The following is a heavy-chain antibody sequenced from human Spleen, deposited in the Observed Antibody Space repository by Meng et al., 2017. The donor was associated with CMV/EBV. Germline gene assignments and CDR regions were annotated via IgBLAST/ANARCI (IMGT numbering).Heavy chain of an antibody. CDR3: ARYQVRNYYYYGMDV. V-gene: IGHV4-59*01. Sequence: SETLSLTCTVSGGSISSYYWSWIRQPPGKGLEWIGYIYYSGSTNYNPSLKSRVNISVDTSKNQFSLKLSSVTAADTAVYYCARYQVRNYYYYGMDVWGQGTTVTVSS. J-gene: IGHJ6*02. D-gene: IGHD2-2*01. CDR1: GGSISSYY. CDR2: IYYSGST.